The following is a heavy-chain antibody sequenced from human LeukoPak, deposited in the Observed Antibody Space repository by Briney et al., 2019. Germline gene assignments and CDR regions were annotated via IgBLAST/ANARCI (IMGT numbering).Heavy chain of an antibody. D-gene: IGHD3-22*01. V-gene: IGHV1-18*01. CDR2: ISAYNGNT. CDR1: GYTFTSYG. Sequence: ASVKVPCKASGYTFTSYGISWVRQAPGQGLEWMGWISAYNGNTNYAQKLQGRVTMTTDTSTSTAYMELSSLRSEDTAVYYCASYGQDYYDSSGYYHSVDYWGQGTLVTVSS. J-gene: IGHJ4*02. CDR3: ASYGQDYYDSSGYYHSVDY.